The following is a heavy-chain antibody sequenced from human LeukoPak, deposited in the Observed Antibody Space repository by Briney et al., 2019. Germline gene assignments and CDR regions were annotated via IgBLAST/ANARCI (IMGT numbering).Heavy chain of an antibody. J-gene: IGHJ4*01. D-gene: IGHD4/OR15-4a*01. CDR2: IYYSGST. V-gene: IGHV4-59*01. Sequence: SETLSLTCSVSGGSITGSYWSWIRQPPGKGPEWIGYIYYSGSTSYNPSLKSRVSMSVDTSKNQFSLQLSSVTAADTAVYFCARDSTRTIAHHFDSWGHGTLVTVPS. CDR1: GGSITGSY. CDR3: ARDSTRTIAHHFDS.